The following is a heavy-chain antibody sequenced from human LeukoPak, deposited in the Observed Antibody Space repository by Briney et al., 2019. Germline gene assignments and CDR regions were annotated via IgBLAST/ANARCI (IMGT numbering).Heavy chain of an antibody. CDR3: AKGAGFDLDYYYMDV. V-gene: IGHV3-9*01. D-gene: IGHD3-10*01. J-gene: IGHJ6*03. CDR2: ISWNSGSI. CDR1: GFTFDDYA. Sequence: GGSLRLSCAASGFTFDDYAMHWVRQAPGKGLEWVSGISWNSGSIGYADSVKGRFTISRDNAKSSLYLQMNSLRAEDTALYYCAKGAGFDLDYYYMDVWGKGTTVTVSS.